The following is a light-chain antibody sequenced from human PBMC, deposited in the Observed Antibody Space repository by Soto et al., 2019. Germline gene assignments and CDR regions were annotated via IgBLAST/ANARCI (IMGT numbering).Light chain of an antibody. J-gene: IGKJ1*01. V-gene: IGKV1-5*03. CDR3: LQYNRDSPVVT. CDR1: QSISDW. CDR2: KAS. Sequence: DIQMTQSPSTLSASVGDRVTITCRASQSISDWLAWFQQKPGKAPKLMIYKASSLNYGVPSRFSGSGSGTEFTLTITSRQPDDFGTYYCLQYNRDSPVVTFGHGTKVEVK.